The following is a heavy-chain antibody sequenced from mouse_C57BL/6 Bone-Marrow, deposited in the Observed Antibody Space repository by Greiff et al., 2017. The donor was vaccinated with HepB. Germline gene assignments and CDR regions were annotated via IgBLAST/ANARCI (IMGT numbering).Heavy chain of an antibody. D-gene: IGHD1-1*01. J-gene: IGHJ3*01. Sequence: VQLQQSGPELVKPGASVKMSCKASGYTFTDYYMHWVKQKPGKGLEWIGEIYPGSGNTYYNEKFKVKATLTADTSSSTAYMQLSSLTSEDSAVYFCADYYGSSYWFAYWGQGTLVTVSA. CDR1: YTFTDYYM. CDR3: DYYGSSYWFAY. CDR2: YPGSGNTY. V-gene: IGHV1-83*01.